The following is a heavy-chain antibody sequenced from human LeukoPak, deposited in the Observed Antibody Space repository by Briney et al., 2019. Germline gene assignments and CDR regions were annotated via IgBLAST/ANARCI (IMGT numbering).Heavy chain of an antibody. V-gene: IGHV1-69*13. D-gene: IGHD2-2*01. Sequence: SVKVSCEASGYTFTSYYMHWVRQAPGQGLEWMGGIIPIFGTANYAQKFQGRVTITADESTSTAYMELSSLRSEDTAVYYCARDYTVPAATLGYWGQGTLVTVSS. CDR2: IIPIFGTA. CDR3: ARDYTVPAATLGY. J-gene: IGHJ4*02. CDR1: GYTFTSYY.